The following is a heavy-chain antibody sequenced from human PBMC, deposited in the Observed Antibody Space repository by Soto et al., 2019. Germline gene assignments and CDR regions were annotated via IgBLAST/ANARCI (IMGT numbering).Heavy chain of an antibody. CDR2: IIPIFGTA. Sequence: QVQLVQSGAEVKKPGSSVKVSCKASGGTFSSYAISWVRQAPGQGLEWMGGIIPIFGTANYAQKFQGRVTMPADESRSTAYMERSSLRSEDTAVYYCAAPYGSGSYYNGFDYWGQGTLVTVSS. J-gene: IGHJ4*02. V-gene: IGHV1-69*12. CDR1: GGTFSSYA. CDR3: AAPYGSGSYYNGFDY. D-gene: IGHD3-10*01.